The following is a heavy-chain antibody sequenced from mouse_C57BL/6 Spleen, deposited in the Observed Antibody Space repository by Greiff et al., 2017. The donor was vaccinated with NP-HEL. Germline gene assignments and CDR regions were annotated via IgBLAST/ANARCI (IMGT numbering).Heavy chain of an antibody. CDR2: IRSKSNNYAT. Sequence: EVQGVESGGGSVQPKGSLKLSCAASGFSFNPYAMNWVRQAPGKCLEWVARIRSKSNNYATYYADSVKDRFTISRDDSESMLYLKMNNLKTEDTAMYYCVTRGFAYWGQGTLVTVSA. CDR3: VTRGFAY. V-gene: IGHV10-1*01. J-gene: IGHJ3*01. CDR1: GFSFNPYA.